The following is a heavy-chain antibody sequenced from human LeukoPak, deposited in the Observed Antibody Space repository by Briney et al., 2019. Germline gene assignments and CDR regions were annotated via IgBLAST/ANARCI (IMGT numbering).Heavy chain of an antibody. CDR3: AREVYDGVLDY. CDR2: IKQDGSEK. J-gene: IGHJ4*02. CDR1: GFTFSSYW. D-gene: IGHD3-3*01. V-gene: IGHV3-7*01. Sequence: GGSLRLYCAASGFTFSSYWMSWVRQAPGKGLEWVANIKQDGSEKYYVDSVKGRFTISRDNAKNSLYLQMNSLRAEDTAVYYCAREVYDGVLDYWGQGTLVTVSS.